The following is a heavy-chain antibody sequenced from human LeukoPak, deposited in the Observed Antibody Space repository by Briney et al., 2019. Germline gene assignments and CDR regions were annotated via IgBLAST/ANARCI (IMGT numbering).Heavy chain of an antibody. CDR2: IYHNGST. D-gene: IGHD1-1*01. Sequence: SETLSLTCAVSGGSISSGGYSWSWIRQPPGKGLEWIGYIYHNGSTYYNPSLKSRVTISEDTSKNQFSLKLSSVTAADTAVYYCARGRYWNPQGAFDIWGQGTMVTVSS. J-gene: IGHJ3*02. CDR1: GGSISSGGYS. CDR3: ARGRYWNPQGAFDI. V-gene: IGHV4-30-4*07.